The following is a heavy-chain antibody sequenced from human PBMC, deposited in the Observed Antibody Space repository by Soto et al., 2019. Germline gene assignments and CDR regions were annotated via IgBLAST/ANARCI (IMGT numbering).Heavy chain of an antibody. V-gene: IGHV3-73*02. J-gene: IGHJ4*02. CDR3: TRGLEYYDKDPDYFDY. D-gene: IGHD3-22*01. Sequence: EVQLVESGGGLVQPGGSLKLSCAASGFTFSGSVMHWVRQASGNGLEWVGRIRSKANSYATAYAASVKGRFTISSDDAKTTADLQMNSRKTEDTAVYYCTRGLEYYDKDPDYFDYWGQGTLVTVSS. CDR1: GFTFSGSV. CDR2: IRSKANSYAT.